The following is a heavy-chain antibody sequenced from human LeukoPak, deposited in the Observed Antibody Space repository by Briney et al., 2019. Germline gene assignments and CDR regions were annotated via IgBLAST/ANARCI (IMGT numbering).Heavy chain of an antibody. J-gene: IGHJ4*02. Sequence: SETLSLTCTVSGYFISSGYYWGWIRQPPGKGLEWIGSIYHTGNTYYNPSLKSRVTISVDTSKNQFSLKLSSVTAADTAVYYCARVRCSGGSCYPDYWGQGTLVTVSS. V-gene: IGHV4-38-2*02. D-gene: IGHD2-15*01. CDR1: GYFISSGYY. CDR3: ARVRCSGGSCYPDY. CDR2: IYHTGNT.